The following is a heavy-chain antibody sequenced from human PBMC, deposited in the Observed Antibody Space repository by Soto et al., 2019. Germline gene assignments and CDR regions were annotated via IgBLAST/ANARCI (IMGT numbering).Heavy chain of an antibody. CDR2: IIPILGIA. CDR1: GGTFSSYT. D-gene: IGHD2-2*01. CDR3: ARWGYCSSTSCYLFRSYGMDV. V-gene: IGHV1-69*02. Sequence: QVQLVQSGAEVKKPGSSVKVSCKASGGTFSSYTISWVRQAPGQGLEWMGRIIPILGIANYAQKFQGRVTITADKSTSTAYMELSSLRSEDTAVYYCARWGYCSSTSCYLFRSYGMDVWGQGTTVTVSS. J-gene: IGHJ6*02.